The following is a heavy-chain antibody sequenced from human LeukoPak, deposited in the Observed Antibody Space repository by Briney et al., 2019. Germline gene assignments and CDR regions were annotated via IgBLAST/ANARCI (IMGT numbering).Heavy chain of an antibody. V-gene: IGHV4-4*07. J-gene: IGHJ5*02. CDR2: IYTSGST. D-gene: IGHD4-17*01. CDR1: GGSISSYY. CDR3: ARDYGDYEDSPGFLGNWFDP. Sequence: SETLSLTCTVSGGSISSYYWSWIRQPAGKGLEWIGRIYTSGSTNYNPSLKSRVTMSVDTSKNQFSLKLSSVTAADTAVYYCARDYGDYEDSPGFLGNWFDPWGQGTLVTVSS.